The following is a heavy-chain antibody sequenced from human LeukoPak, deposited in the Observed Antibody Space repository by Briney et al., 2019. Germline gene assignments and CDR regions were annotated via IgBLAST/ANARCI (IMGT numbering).Heavy chain of an antibody. J-gene: IGHJ4*02. CDR3: ARVPEDSYGFLTFDY. CDR1: GYSISSGYY. D-gene: IGHD5-18*01. CDR2: IYHSGST. Sequence: SETLSLTCTVSGYSISSGYYWGWIRQPPGKGPEWIGSIYHSGSTYYNPSLKSRVTISVDTSKNQFSLKLSSVTAADTAVYYCARVPEDSYGFLTFDYWGQGTLVTVSS. V-gene: IGHV4-38-2*02.